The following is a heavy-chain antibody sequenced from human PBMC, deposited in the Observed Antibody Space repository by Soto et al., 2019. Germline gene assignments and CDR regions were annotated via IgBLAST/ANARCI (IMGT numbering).Heavy chain of an antibody. CDR3: ARDSGSYDFDY. Sequence: GGSLRLSCAASGFTFSSYLMSWVRQAPGKGLEWVANIKQDGSEKYYVDSVKGRFTISRDNAKNSLYLQMNSLRAEDTAVYYCARDSGSYDFDYWGQGTLVTVSS. V-gene: IGHV3-7*01. CDR2: IKQDGSEK. J-gene: IGHJ4*02. D-gene: IGHD3-10*01. CDR1: GFTFSSYL.